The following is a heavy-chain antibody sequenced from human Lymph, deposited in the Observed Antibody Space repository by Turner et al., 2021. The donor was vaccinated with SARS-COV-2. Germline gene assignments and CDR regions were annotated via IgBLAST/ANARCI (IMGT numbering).Heavy chain of an antibody. CDR3: ARDYGGNSNYFGY. CDR2: IYYSGSN. J-gene: IGHJ4*02. CDR1: GGSISSGGYY. D-gene: IGHD4-17*01. V-gene: IGHV4-31*03. Sequence: QVQLQESGPGLVKPSQTLSLTRTVPGGSISSGGYYWSWIRQHPGKGLEWIGYIYYSGSNYYNPSLKSRVTISVDTSKNQFSLKLSSVTAADTAVYYCARDYGGNSNYFGYWGQGTLVTVSS.